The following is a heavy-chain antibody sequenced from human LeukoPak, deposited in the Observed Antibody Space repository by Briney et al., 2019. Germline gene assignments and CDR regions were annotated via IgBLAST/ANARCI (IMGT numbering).Heavy chain of an antibody. CDR2: ISHSGST. CDR1: GGSFSGYY. V-gene: IGHV4-34*01. J-gene: IGHJ6*03. CDR3: ARARGYYYYYMDV. Sequence: SETLSLTCAVYGGSFSGYYWSWIRQPPGKGLEWIGEISHSGSTNYNPSLKSRVTISVDTSKNQFSLKLSSVTAADTAVYYCARARGYYYYYMDVWGKGTTVTVSS.